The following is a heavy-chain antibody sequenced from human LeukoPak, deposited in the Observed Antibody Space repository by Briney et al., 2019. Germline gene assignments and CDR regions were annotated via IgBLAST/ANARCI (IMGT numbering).Heavy chain of an antibody. CDR2: IYHSGST. CDR3: ASSYHSVYCSSNSCYKRAFDI. D-gene: IGHD2-2*01. Sequence: SEPLSLTCAVSGYSISSGYYWGWIRQPPGKGLEWIGSIYHSGSTYYNPSLKTRVTISVDTSKNKFSLKLRSVTAADAAVYYCASSYHSVYCSSNSCYKRAFDIWGQGTMVTVSS. V-gene: IGHV4-38-2*01. J-gene: IGHJ3*02. CDR1: GYSISSGYY.